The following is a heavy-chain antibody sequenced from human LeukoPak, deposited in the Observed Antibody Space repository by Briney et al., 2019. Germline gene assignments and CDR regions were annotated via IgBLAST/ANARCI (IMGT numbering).Heavy chain of an antibody. J-gene: IGHJ4*02. Sequence: GGSLRLSCAASGITFSGYSMNWIRQAPGKGLEWVATITGDSTYISHADSVRGRFTISRDNAKNSLYLQMSSLRVEDAAVYYCARGITSGPRRYDVRNFDYWGQGTPVTVSS. CDR1: GITFSGYS. CDR3: ARGITSGPRRYDVRNFDY. CDR2: ITGDSTYI. V-gene: IGHV3-21*06. D-gene: IGHD5-12*01.